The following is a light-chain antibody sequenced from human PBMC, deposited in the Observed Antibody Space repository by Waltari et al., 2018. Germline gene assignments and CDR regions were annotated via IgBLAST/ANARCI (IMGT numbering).Light chain of an antibody. CDR2: AAS. V-gene: IGKV4-1*01. CDR3: QQYFSSPLS. J-gene: IGKJ3*01. CDR1: LSILHSSQNKNY. Sequence: DIVMTQSPDSLSVCLGERATINCKSSLSILHSSQNKNYLAWDQQKSGQSPKLPIYAASTRESGFPDRFSGSGSGTDFTLTISCLQAEDVAVYYCQQYFSSPLSFGPGTKVDIK.